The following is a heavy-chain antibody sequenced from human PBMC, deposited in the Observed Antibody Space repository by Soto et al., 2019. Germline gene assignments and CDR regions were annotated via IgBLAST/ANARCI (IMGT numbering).Heavy chain of an antibody. V-gene: IGHV3-21*01. CDR3: AREGQQLANDAFDI. CDR2: ISSSSSYI. Sequence: GGSLRLSCAASGFTFSSYSMNWVRQAPGKGLEWVSSISSSSSYIYYADSVKGRFTISRDNAKNSLYLQMNSLRAEDTAVYYCAREGQQLANDAFDICGQGTMVTVSS. J-gene: IGHJ3*02. CDR1: GFTFSSYS. D-gene: IGHD6-13*01.